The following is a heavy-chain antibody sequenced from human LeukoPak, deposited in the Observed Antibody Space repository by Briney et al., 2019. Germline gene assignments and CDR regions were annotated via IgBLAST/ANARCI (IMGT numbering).Heavy chain of an antibody. V-gene: IGHV4-59*01. Sequence: SEALSLTCTVSGGSISSYYWSWIRQPPGKGLEWIGYIYYSGSTNYNPSLKSRVTISEDTSKNQFSLKLSSVTAADTAVYYCASSSIGVFGTDYWGQGTLVTVSS. J-gene: IGHJ4*02. CDR1: GGSISSYY. CDR2: IYYSGST. D-gene: IGHD3-16*01. CDR3: ASSSIGVFGTDY.